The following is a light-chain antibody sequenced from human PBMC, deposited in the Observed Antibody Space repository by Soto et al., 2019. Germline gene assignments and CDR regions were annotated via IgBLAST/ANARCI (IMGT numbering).Light chain of an antibody. V-gene: IGLV2-11*01. CDR2: GVV. CDR1: GNDVGAYNY. J-gene: IGLJ1*01. Sequence: QSALTQPRSVSGSPGQSVTISCTGTGNDVGAYNYVSWYQQHPGRPPKLLIYGVVRWPSGVPDRFSGSKSGNTASLTISGLQAEDEADYYCNSYVAGSNVFGTGTKVTVL. CDR3: NSYVAGSNV.